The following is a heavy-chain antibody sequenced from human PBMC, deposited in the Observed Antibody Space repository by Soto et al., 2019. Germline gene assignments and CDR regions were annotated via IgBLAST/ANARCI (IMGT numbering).Heavy chain of an antibody. CDR2: ISAYNGNT. Sequence: ASVKVSCKASGYTFPSYGISWERQPPGQGLEWMGWISAYNGNTNYAQKLQGRVTMTTDTSTSTAYMELRRLRSDDTAVYYCARDEDSSGYYKGFDPWGQGTLVTSP. D-gene: IGHD3-22*01. V-gene: IGHV1-18*01. CDR1: GYTFPSYG. J-gene: IGHJ5*02. CDR3: ARDEDSSGYYKGFDP.